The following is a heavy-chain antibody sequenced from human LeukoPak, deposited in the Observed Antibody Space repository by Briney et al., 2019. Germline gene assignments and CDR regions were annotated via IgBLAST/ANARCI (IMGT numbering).Heavy chain of an antibody. D-gene: IGHD2-8*01. CDR3: ARDLRYCTNGVCYTSLSSDY. CDR2: IYTSGST. J-gene: IGHJ4*02. CDR1: GGSFSGYY. V-gene: IGHV4-4*07. Sequence: PSETLSLTCAVYGGSFSGYYWSWIRQPPGKGLEWIGRIYTSGSTNYNPSLKSRVTMSVDTSKNQFSLKLSSVTAADTAVYYCARDLRYCTNGVCYTSLSSDYWGQGTLVTVSS.